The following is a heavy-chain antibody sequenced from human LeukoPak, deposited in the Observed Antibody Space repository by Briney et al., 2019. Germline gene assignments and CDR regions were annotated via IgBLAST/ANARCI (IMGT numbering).Heavy chain of an antibody. CDR3: ASGCSGGSCYSVFDY. CDR2: INPSGGST. J-gene: IGHJ4*02. Sequence: GASVKVSCKASGGTFSSYAISWVRQAPGQGLEWMGIINPSGGSTSYAQKFQGRVTMTRDTSTSTVYMELSSLRSEDTAVYYCASGCSGGSCYSVFDYWGQGTLVTVSS. D-gene: IGHD2-15*01. V-gene: IGHV1-46*01. CDR1: GGTFSSYA.